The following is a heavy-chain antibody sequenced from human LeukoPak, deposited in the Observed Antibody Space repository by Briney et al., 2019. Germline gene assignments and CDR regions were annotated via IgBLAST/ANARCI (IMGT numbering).Heavy chain of an antibody. CDR1: GFTFSDYY. CDR2: ISPSGSTI. J-gene: IGHJ4*02. V-gene: IGHV3-11*01. Sequence: GGSLRLSCAASGFTFSDYYMSWIRQAPGKGLEWVSYISPSGSTIHYADSVEGRFTISRDNAKNSLYLQMNSLRAGDTAVYYCTRELPLGAYYFRFWGQGTLVIVSS. D-gene: IGHD3-16*01. CDR3: TRELPLGAYYFRF.